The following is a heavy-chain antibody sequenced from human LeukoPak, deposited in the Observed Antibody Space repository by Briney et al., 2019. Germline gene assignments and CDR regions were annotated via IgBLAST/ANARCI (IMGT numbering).Heavy chain of an antibody. V-gene: IGHV5-51*01. CDR3: ARLPYGSGSYKKHFDY. CDR2: IYPGDSDT. J-gene: IGHJ4*02. D-gene: IGHD3-10*01. CDR1: GYSFSSYC. Sequence: GESLKISCKGSGYSFSSYCIGWVRQMPGKGLERMGIIYPGDSDTKYSPSFQGQVTISADKSISTAYLQWSSLKASDSAMYYCARLPYGSGSYKKHFDYWGQGTLVTVSS.